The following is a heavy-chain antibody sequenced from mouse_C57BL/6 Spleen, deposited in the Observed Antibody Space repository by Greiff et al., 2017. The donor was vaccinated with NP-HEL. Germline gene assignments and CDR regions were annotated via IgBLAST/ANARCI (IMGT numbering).Heavy chain of an antibody. CDR3: ARRPRDYGSSYEYFDV. Sequence: QVQLKQSGAELMKPGASVKLSCKATGYTFTGYWIEWVKQRPGHGLEWIGEILPGSGSTNYNEKFKGKATFTADTSSNTAYMQLSSLTTEDSAIYYCARRPRDYGSSYEYFDVWGTGTTVTVSS. D-gene: IGHD1-1*01. J-gene: IGHJ1*03. V-gene: IGHV1-9*01. CDR1: GYTFTGYW. CDR2: ILPGSGST.